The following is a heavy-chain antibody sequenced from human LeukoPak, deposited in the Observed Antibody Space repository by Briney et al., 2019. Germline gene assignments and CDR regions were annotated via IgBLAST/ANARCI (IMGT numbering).Heavy chain of an antibody. CDR2: IYYSGST. V-gene: IGHV4-39*07. CDR1: GVSISSSSYY. Sequence: SETLSLTCTVSGVSISSSSYYWGWIRQPPGKGLEWIGSIYYSGSTYYNPSLKSRVTISVDTSKNQFSLKLSSVTAADTAVYYCARDLAYCGGDCYFPHYWYFDLWGRGTLVTVSS. CDR3: ARDLAYCGGDCYFPHYWYFDL. D-gene: IGHD2-21*02. J-gene: IGHJ2*01.